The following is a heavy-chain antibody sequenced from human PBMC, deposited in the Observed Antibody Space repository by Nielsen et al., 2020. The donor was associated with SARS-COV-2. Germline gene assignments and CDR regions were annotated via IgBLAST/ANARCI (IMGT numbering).Heavy chain of an antibody. CDR3: AKLAAGTTEDAFDM. Sequence: SLKISCAASGFTFDDYAMHWVRQAPGKGLEWLSAISADGKYADYRGAVRGRFTSSRDNSKSTLYLQMNSLRAEDTALYYCAKLAAGTTEDAFDMWGQGTMVTVSS. V-gene: IGHV3-9*01. CDR2: ISADGKYA. CDR1: GFTFDDYA. D-gene: IGHD6-13*01. J-gene: IGHJ3*02.